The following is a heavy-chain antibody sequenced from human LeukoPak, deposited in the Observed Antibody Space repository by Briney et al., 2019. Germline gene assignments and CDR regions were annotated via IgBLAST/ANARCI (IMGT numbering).Heavy chain of an antibody. CDR2: ISARGGTT. CDR1: GFTFNSYA. CDR3: ARTSRQLVPHFDY. D-gene: IGHD6-13*01. J-gene: IGHJ4*02. V-gene: IGHV3-23*01. Sequence: GGSLRLSCAASGFTFNSYAMSWVRQAPGKGLEWVSAISARGGTTYYADSVKGRFTISRDNSKNTLYLQMNSLRAEDTAVYYCARTSRQLVPHFDYWGQGTLVTVSS.